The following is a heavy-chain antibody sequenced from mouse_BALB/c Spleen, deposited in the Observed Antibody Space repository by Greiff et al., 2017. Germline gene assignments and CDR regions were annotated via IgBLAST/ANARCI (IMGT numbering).Heavy chain of an antibody. CDR3: ARDVNDGYLTGAMDY. D-gene: IGHD2-3*01. CDR1: GFSLTGYG. J-gene: IGHJ4*01. CDR2: IWGDGST. V-gene: IGHV2-6-7*01. Sequence: QVQLKESGPGLVAPSQSLSITCTVSGFSLTGYGVNWVRQPPGKGLEWLGMIWGDGSTDYNSALKSRLSISKDNSKSQVFLKMNSLQTDDTARYYCARDVNDGYLTGAMDYWGQGTSVTVSS.